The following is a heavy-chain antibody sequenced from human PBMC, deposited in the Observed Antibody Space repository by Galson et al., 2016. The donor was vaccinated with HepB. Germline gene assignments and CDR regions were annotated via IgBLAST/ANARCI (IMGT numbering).Heavy chain of an antibody. CDR3: ASGHDSEAYYYPDY. J-gene: IGHJ4*02. V-gene: IGHV3-21*06. CDR1: GFSFSSYS. CDR2: ISIGSTHI. Sequence: SLRLSCAASGFSFSSYSMNWVRQAPGKGLEWVSSISIGSTHIFYADSVKGRFTTSRDNAKNSLYLQMNSLRVEDTTIYYCASGHDSEAYYYPDYWGQGTLVTVSS. D-gene: IGHD3-22*01.